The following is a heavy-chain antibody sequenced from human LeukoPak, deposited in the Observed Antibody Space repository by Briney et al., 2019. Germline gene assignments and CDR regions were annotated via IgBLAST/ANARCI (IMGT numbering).Heavy chain of an antibody. CDR3: AKDPSGEGDYEEYFDY. V-gene: IGHV3-30*18. Sequence: PGGSVRLSCAASGFTFSSYGMHWVRQAPGKGLEWVAVISYDGSNKYYADSVKGRFTISRDNSKNTLYLQMNSLRAEDTAVYYCAKDPSGEGDYEEYFDYWGQGTLVTVSS. D-gene: IGHD4-17*01. CDR1: GFTFSSYG. CDR2: ISYDGSNK. J-gene: IGHJ4*02.